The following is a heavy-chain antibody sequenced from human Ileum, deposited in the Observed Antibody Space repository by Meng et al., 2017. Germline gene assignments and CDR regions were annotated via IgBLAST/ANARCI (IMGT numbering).Heavy chain of an antibody. CDR1: GGSISNTNYY. CDR2: MSYSGST. V-gene: IGHV4-39*07. CDR3: ARGGAVAGVWWYFDL. J-gene: IGHJ2*01. D-gene: IGHD6-19*01. Sequence: QRQLQGSRQGRVKPSETLSLTCTVSGGSISNTNYYWAWIRQPTGKGLEWIGRMSYSGSTYFNPSLKSRVAISVDTSNNQVSLKLSFVTAADTAVYYCARGGAVAGVWWYFDLWGRGTLVTVSS.